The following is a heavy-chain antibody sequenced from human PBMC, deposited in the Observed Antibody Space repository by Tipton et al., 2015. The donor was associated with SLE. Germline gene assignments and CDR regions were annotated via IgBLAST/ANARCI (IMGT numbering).Heavy chain of an antibody. CDR1: AFTFNDYG. Sequence: SLRLSCAASAFTFNDYGMHWVRQAPGKGLEWVAFIRHDGINRYFADSVKGRFTISRDDTKNSLYLQMNNLGAEDTAVYYCARDRLYAFDIWGQGTMVTVSS. CDR2: IRHDGINR. CDR3: ARDRLYAFDI. J-gene: IGHJ3*02. V-gene: IGHV3-30*02. D-gene: IGHD6-19*01.